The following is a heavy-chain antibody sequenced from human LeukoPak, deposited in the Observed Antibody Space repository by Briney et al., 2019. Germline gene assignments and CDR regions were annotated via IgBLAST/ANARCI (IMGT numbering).Heavy chain of an antibody. J-gene: IGHJ3*02. CDR2: INPSGGST. V-gene: IGHV1-46*03. D-gene: IGHD1-26*01. CDR1: GYTFTSYY. CDR3: ARDFEGSGSAEAFDI. Sequence: ASVKVSCKASGYTFTSYYMHWVRQAPGQGLEWMGIINPSGGSTSYAQKFQGRVTMTRDTSTSTVYMELSSLRSEDTAVYCCARDFEGSGSAEAFDIWGQGTMVTVSS.